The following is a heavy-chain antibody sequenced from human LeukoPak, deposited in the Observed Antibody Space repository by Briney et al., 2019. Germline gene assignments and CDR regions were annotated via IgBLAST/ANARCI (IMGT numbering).Heavy chain of an antibody. CDR2: IYSSGST. Sequence: TSETLSLTCTVSGASISAFHWTWFRQPAGKGLEWIGLIYSSGSTLFNPSLKSRVAMSVDLTKNQLSLELTSVTAADTAMYYCARKDGDYRGRGTLVTVSS. CDR3: ARKDGDY. CDR1: GASISAFH. J-gene: IGHJ4*02. V-gene: IGHV4-4*07.